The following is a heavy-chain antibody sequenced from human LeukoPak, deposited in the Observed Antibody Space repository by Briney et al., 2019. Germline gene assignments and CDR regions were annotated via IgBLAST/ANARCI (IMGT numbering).Heavy chain of an antibody. D-gene: IGHD2-2*01. J-gene: IGHJ4*02. CDR3: AKRKRNDYCSSTSCPVDY. V-gene: IGHV3-23*01. CDR1: GFTFSSYA. Sequence: PGGSLRLSCAASGFTFSSYAMSWVRQAPGKGLEWVSAISGSGGSTYYADSVKGRFTISRDNSKNTLYLQMNSLRAEDTAVYYCAKRKRNDYCSSTSCPVDYWGQGTLVTVSS. CDR2: ISGSGGST.